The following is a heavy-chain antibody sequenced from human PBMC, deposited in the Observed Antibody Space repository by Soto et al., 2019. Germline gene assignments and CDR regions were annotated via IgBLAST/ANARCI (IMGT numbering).Heavy chain of an antibody. D-gene: IGHD3-10*01. CDR3: AREGRRNYHTNNWFDP. V-gene: IGHV3-74*01. CDR1: GFTVSTYW. J-gene: IGHJ5*02. Sequence: GGSLSLSCVASGFTVSTYWMHWVRQAPGRGLVWVARTNSDGSSIVYADSVRGRFTISRDNAKNTLYLQMNSLRVEDTGLYYCAREGRRNYHTNNWFDPWGQGTLVTVSS. CDR2: TNSDGSSI.